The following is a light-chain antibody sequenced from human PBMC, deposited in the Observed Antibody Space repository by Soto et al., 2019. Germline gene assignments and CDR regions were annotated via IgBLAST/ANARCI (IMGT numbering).Light chain of an antibody. CDR2: EVS. CDR3: DSYTSSGTLV. CDR1: SSNVGGYNY. Sequence: QSALTQPASVSGSPGQSIAISCTGTSSNVGGYNYVSWYQQYPGKAPKLMIYEVSSRPSGVSDRFSGSKSGNTASLTISGLQAEDEADYYCDSYTSSGTLVFGTGTKLTVL. J-gene: IGLJ1*01. V-gene: IGLV2-14*01.